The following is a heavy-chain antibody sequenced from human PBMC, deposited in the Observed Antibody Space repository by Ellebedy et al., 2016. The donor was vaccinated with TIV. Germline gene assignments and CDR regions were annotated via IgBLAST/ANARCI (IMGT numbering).Heavy chain of an antibody. Sequence: AASVKVSCKASGFTFTSYYIHWVRQAPGQGLEWMGRVNPGGCRTKFAPNFQGRLTMTRDTSTSEVYMEVRSLRSDDTAVYYCAREGASAGADYFDYWGQGTLVIVSS. V-gene: IGHV1-46*01. D-gene: IGHD1-26*01. CDR1: GFTFTSYY. J-gene: IGHJ4*02. CDR3: AREGASAGADYFDY. CDR2: VNPGGCRT.